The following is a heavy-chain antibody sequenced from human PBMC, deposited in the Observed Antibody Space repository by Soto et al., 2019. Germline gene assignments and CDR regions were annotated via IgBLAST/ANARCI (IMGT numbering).Heavy chain of an antibody. CDR1: GGSISSGGYY. CDR2: IYYSGST. CDR3: ARDRGPYSSPGTWFDP. J-gene: IGHJ5*02. Sequence: QVQLQESGPGLVKPSQTLSLTCTASGGSISSGGYYWSWIRQHPGKGLEWIGYIYYSGSTYYNPSLKSRVTISVDTSKNQFSLKLSSVTAADTAVYYCARDRGPYSSPGTWFDPWGQGTLVTVSS. D-gene: IGHD6-13*01. V-gene: IGHV4-31*03.